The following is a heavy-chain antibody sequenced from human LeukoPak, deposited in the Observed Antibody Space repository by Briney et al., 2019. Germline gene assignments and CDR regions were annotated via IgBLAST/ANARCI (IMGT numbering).Heavy chain of an antibody. V-gene: IGHV4-59*01. CDR1: GGSISSYY. CDR2: IYYSGST. D-gene: IGHD2-15*01. Sequence: PSETLSLTCTVSGGSISSYYWSWIRQPPGKGLEWIGYIYYSGSTNYNPSLKSRVTMSVDTSKNQFSLKLSSVTAADTAVYYCARRRGEGDAAHDCSGGSCYSNYYYHMDVWGKGTTVTVSS. CDR3: ARRRGEGDAAHDCSGGSCYSNYYYHMDV. J-gene: IGHJ6*03.